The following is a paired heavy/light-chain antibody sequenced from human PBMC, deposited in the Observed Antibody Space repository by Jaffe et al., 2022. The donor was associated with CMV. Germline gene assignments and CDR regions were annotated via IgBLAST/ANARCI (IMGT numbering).Heavy chain of an antibody. CDR3: ARVGGRDCPRCPFDC. D-gene: IGHD2-21*02. Sequence: EVQLVESGGALVQPGRSLRLSCAASGFTFGDYAFHWVRQVPGKGLEWVSAISWNSAIIGYADSVRGRFTISRDNAKNSLYLQMNSLRAEDTALYYCARVGGRDCPRCPFDCWGQGTLVTVSS. CDR1: GFTFGDYA. J-gene: IGHJ4*02. V-gene: IGHV3-9*01. CDR2: ISWNSAII.
Light chain of an antibody. V-gene: IGKV3-11*01. J-gene: IGKJ4*01. Sequence: EIVLTQSPATLSLSPGERATLSCRASQSVSSSLAWYQQKPGQAPRLLIFDASNRATGIPARFSGSGSGTDFTLTISSLEPEDFAVYYCQQRSDWATFGGGTRVEIK. CDR3: QQRSDWAT. CDR1: QSVSSS. CDR2: DAS.